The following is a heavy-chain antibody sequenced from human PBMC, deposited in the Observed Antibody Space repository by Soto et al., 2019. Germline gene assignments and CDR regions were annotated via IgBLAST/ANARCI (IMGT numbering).Heavy chain of an antibody. J-gene: IGHJ6*02. Sequence: PSETLSLTCAVYGGSFSGYYWSWIRQPPGKGLEWIGEINHSGSTNYNPSLKSRVTISVDTSKNQFSLKLSSVTAADTAVYYCARGRRPTYRRGYYYGMDVWGQGTTVTVPS. CDR2: INHSGST. V-gene: IGHV4-34*01. CDR1: GGSFSGYY. CDR3: ARGRRPTYRRGYYYGMDV. D-gene: IGHD2-2*02.